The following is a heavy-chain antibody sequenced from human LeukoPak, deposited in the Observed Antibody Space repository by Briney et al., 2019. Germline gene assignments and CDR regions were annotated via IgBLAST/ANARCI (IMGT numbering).Heavy chain of an antibody. CDR3: ARGGHDYYDRRGDYYMSAFDM. D-gene: IGHD3-22*01. CDR1: AVTLSSYG. V-gene: IGHV3-33*01. CDR2: IWYDGTNR. J-gene: IGHJ3*02. Sequence: GRSLRLSCAASAVTLSSYGIRWVRQAPGKGLEWVAVIWYDGTNRYYVDSVRGRFTISRDNSKNTLYLQMNSLRAEDTAVYYCARGGHDYYDRRGDYYMSAFDMWGQGTMVTVSS.